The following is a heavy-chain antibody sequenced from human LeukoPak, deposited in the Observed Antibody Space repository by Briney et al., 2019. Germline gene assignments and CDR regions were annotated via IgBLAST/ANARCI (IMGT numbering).Heavy chain of an antibody. V-gene: IGHV1-18*04. CDR2: IRTYTGST. Sequence: ASVKVSCKTSGYTLTTYDISLVRQAAGQGLQWLGWIRTYTGSTNYAQKVQGRVSMTMDTATATAYMELRSLISDDTAVYYCARRASPQDYFDYWGQGTLVTVSS. CDR1: GYTLTTYD. CDR3: ARRASPQDYFDY. J-gene: IGHJ4*02.